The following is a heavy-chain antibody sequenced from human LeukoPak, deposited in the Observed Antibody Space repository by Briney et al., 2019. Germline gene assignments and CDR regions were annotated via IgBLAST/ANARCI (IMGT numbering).Heavy chain of an antibody. D-gene: IGHD3-22*01. CDR1: GGSISSSSYY. J-gene: IGHJ5*02. Sequence: SETVSHTCTVSGGSISSSSYYWGWISQPPGKGLEWIGSIYYSGNTYYSPSLKSRVTVSVDTSKNQFSLKLSSVTAADTAVYYCARRGSGLNWFDPWGQGTLVTVSS. CDR3: ARRGSGLNWFDP. V-gene: IGHV4-39*01. CDR2: IYYSGNT.